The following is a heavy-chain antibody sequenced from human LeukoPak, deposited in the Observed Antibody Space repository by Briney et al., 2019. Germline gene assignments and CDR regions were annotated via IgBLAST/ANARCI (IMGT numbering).Heavy chain of an antibody. Sequence: GASLRLSCAASGFTFSSYVMSWVRQAPGKGLEWVSAISGSGGSTYYADSVKGRFTISRDNSKNTLYLQMNSLRAEDTAVYYCAKAYSGWEYYFDYWGQGTLVTVSS. J-gene: IGHJ4*02. CDR1: GFTFSSYV. D-gene: IGHD6-19*01. V-gene: IGHV3-23*01. CDR3: AKAYSGWEYYFDY. CDR2: ISGSGGST.